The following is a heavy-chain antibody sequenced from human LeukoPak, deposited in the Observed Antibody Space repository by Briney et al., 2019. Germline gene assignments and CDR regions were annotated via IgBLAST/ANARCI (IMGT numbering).Heavy chain of an antibody. CDR2: IWYDGSNK. J-gene: IGHJ4*02. V-gene: IGHV3-33*01. CDR1: GFTFSSYG. CDR3: ARSYYYGSGSYYQGY. Sequence: PGRSLRLSCAASGFTFSSYGMHWVRQAPGKGLEWVAVIWYDGSNKYYADSVKGRFTISRDNSKNTLYLQMNSLRAEATAVYYCARSYYYGSGSYYQGYWGQGTLVTVSS. D-gene: IGHD3-10*01.